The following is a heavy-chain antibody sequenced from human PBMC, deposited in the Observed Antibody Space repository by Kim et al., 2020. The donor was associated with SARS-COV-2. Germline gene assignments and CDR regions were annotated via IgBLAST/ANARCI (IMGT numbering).Heavy chain of an antibody. Sequence: GGSLRLSCAASGFSFATSWMTWVRQAPGKGLEWVARIRKEGRDKYYVDSVKGRFIISRDNARNSVFLQMNSLRAEDTAIYYCASIDYGDSYWGQGTLAT. D-gene: IGHD4-17*01. CDR1: GFSFATSW. CDR2: IRKEGRDK. CDR3: ASIDYGDSY. V-gene: IGHV3-7*05. J-gene: IGHJ4*02.